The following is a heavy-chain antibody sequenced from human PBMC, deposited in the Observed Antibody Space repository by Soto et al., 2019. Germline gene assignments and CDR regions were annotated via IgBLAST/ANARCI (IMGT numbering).Heavy chain of an antibody. D-gene: IGHD2-2*01. CDR3: TTASPAHLVPAAADYYYYYGMDV. J-gene: IGHJ6*02. CDR2: IKSKTDGGTT. V-gene: IGHV3-15*07. Sequence: EVQLVESGGGLVKPGGSLRLSCAASGFTFSNAWMNWVRQAPGKGLEWVGRIKSKTDGGTTDYAAPVKGRFTISRDDSKNTLYLQMNSLKTEDTAVYYCTTASPAHLVPAAADYYYYYGMDVWGQGTTVTVSS. CDR1: GFTFSNAW.